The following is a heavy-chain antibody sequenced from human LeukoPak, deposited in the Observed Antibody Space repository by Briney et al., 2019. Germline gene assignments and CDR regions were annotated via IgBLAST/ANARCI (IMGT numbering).Heavy chain of an antibody. CDR2: IVVGSGNT. V-gene: IGHV1-58*01. CDR1: GFTFTSSA. CDR3: AADRSSTSCYKGGPFDAFDI. J-gene: IGHJ3*02. D-gene: IGHD2-2*02. Sequence: SVKVSCKASGFTFTSSAVQWVRQARGQRLEWIGWIVVGSGNTNYAQKFQERVTITRDMSTSTAYMELSSLRSEDTAVYYCAADRSSTSCYKGGPFDAFDIWGQGTMVTVSS.